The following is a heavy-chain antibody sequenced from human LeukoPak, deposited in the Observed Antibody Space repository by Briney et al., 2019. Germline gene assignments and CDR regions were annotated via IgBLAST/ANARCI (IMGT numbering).Heavy chain of an antibody. Sequence: SETLSLTCTVSGGSISSSSYYWGWIRQPPGKGLEWIGSIYYSGSTYYNPSLKSRVTISVDTSKNQFSLKLSSVTAADTAVYYCARLPSMIVVGANWFDPWGQGTLVTVSS. CDR3: ARLPSMIVVGANWFDP. CDR2: IYYSGST. J-gene: IGHJ5*02. D-gene: IGHD3-22*01. V-gene: IGHV4-39*01. CDR1: GGSISSSSYY.